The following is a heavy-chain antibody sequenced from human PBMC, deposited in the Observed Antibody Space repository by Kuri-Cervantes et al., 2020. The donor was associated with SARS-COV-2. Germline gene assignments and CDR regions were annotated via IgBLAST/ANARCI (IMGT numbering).Heavy chain of an antibody. D-gene: IGHD3-10*01. V-gene: IGHV3-21*01. J-gene: IGHJ4*02. CDR1: GFTFSSYS. Sequence: GGSLRLSCAASGFTFSSYSMNWVRQAPGKGLEWVSSISSSSSYIYYADSVKGRFTISRDNAKNSLYLQMNSLRAEDTAVYYCARSFTVRGAYFDYWGQGTLVTVSS. CDR2: ISSSSSYI. CDR3: ARSFTVRGAYFDY.